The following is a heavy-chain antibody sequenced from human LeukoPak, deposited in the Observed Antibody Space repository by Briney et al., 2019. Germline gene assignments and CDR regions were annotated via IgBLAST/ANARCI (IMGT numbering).Heavy chain of an antibody. D-gene: IGHD3-10*01. CDR1: GGSISSYY. V-gene: IGHV4-4*07. CDR3: ARGVDGSGSYYISYFDY. CDR2: IYTSGST. J-gene: IGHJ4*02. Sequence: SETLSLTCTVSGGSISSYYWCWIRQPAGKGLEWIGRIYTSGSTNYNPSLKSRVTMSVDTSKNQFSLKLSSVTAADTAVYYCARGVDGSGSYYISYFDYWGQGTLVTVSS.